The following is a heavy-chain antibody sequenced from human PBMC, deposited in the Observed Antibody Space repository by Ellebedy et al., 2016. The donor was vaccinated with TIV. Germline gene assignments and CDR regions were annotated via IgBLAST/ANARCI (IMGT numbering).Heavy chain of an antibody. CDR2: IFYSGST. D-gene: IGHD6-13*01. J-gene: IGHJ4*02. CDR3: ARRGGSGTGPYYFDY. Sequence: MPGGSLRLSFTVSGGSISTYYWSWIRQPPGKGLEWIGFIFYSGSTNYNPSLESRVTISVDTSRNQFALKLSSVTAADTAVYYCARRGGSGTGPYYFDYWGQGTLVTVSS. V-gene: IGHV4-59*08. CDR1: GGSISTYY.